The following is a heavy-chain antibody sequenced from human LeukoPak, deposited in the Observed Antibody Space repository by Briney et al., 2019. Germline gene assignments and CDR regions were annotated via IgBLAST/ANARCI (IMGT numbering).Heavy chain of an antibody. J-gene: IGHJ6*03. CDR1: GGSISSYY. CDR2: IYYSGST. Sequence: PSETLSLTCTVSGGSISSYYWSWIRQPPGKGLEWIGYIYYSGSTYYNPSLKSRVTISVDTSKNQFSLKLSSVTAADTAVYYCARLHSLMVRGVIIPNYYYYYMDVWGKGTTVTISS. CDR3: ARLHSLMVRGVIIPNYYYYYMDV. D-gene: IGHD3-10*01. V-gene: IGHV4-59*12.